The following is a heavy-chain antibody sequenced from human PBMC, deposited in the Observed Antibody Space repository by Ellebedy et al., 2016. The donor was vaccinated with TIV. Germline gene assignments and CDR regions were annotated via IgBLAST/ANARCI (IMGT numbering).Heavy chain of an antibody. V-gene: IGHV1-69*06. J-gene: IGHJ4*02. Sequence: SVKVSXKASGGTFSSYAISWVRQAPGQGLEWMGGIIPIFGTANYAQKFQGRVTITADKSTSTAYMELSSLRSEDTAVYYCASCSGGSCYLAYYFDYWGQGTLVTVSS. CDR1: GGTFSSYA. CDR3: ASCSGGSCYLAYYFDY. CDR2: IIPIFGTA. D-gene: IGHD2-15*01.